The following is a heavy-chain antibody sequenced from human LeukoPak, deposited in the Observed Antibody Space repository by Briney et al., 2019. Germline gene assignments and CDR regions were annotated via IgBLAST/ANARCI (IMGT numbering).Heavy chain of an antibody. Sequence: PSETLSLTCTVSGGSISSYYWSWIRQPPGKGLEWIGYIYYSGSTNYNPSLKSRVTMSVDTSKNQFSLKLSSVTAADTAVYYCARDKATDFWSGYASYDAFDIWGQGTMVTVSS. V-gene: IGHV4-59*12. D-gene: IGHD3-3*01. CDR2: IYYSGST. J-gene: IGHJ3*02. CDR1: GGSISSYY. CDR3: ARDKATDFWSGYASYDAFDI.